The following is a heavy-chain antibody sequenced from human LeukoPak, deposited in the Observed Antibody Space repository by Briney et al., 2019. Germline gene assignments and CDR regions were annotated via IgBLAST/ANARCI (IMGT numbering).Heavy chain of an antibody. D-gene: IGHD5-24*01. CDR3: ARQEMATIWPAFDI. CDR2: INDDGSDT. J-gene: IGHJ3*02. V-gene: IGHV3-74*01. CDR1: GFTFKLYW. Sequence: GGSLRLSCAASGFTFKLYWMHWVRQVPGKRPVWVSRINDDGSDTIYADSVRGRITISRDDAKNTVYLQMNNLRAEDTAVYYCARQEMATIWPAFDIWGQGTMVTVSS.